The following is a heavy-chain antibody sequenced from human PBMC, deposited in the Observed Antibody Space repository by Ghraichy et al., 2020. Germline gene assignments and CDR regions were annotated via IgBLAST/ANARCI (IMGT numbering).Heavy chain of an antibody. CDR3: AKDRVGDGYNLDY. CDR1: GFTFRSFA. V-gene: IGHV3-23*01. Sequence: GGSLRLSCAASGFTFRSFAMSWIRQAPGKGLEWVSEISISGGSTYYADSVKGLFTISRDNSKNTLYLQMNSLRAEDTAVYYCAKDRVGDGYNLDYWGQGTLVTVSS. J-gene: IGHJ4*02. CDR2: ISISGGST. D-gene: IGHD5-24*01.